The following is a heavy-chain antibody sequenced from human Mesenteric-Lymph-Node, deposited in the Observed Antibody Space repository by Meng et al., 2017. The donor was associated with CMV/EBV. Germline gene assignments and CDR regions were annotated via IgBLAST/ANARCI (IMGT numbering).Heavy chain of an antibody. V-gene: IGHV3-21*04. D-gene: IGHD6-25*01. J-gene: IGHJ4*02. CDR1: GFTFSSYS. CDR2: ISSNSDYI. CDR3: ARSLAAGGFDS. Sequence: GESLKISCVVSGFTFSSYSINWVRQAPGKGLQWVSSISSNSDYIHYADSVKGRFTISRDNAKNSLYLQMHSLRAEDTAVYYCARSLAAGGFDSWGQGTLVTVSS.